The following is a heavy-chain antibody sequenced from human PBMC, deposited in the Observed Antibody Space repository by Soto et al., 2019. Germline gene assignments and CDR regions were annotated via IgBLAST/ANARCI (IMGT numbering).Heavy chain of an antibody. CDR1: GWSFSGYY. J-gene: IGHJ1*01. Sequence: PXETLSLTCAVYGWSFSGYYWSWIRQPPGKGLDWIGEINHSGSTNYNPSLKSRVTISVDTSKNQFSLKLSSVTAADTAVYYCASWRRQVGGQIRYFQHWGQGTLATVSS. CDR3: ASWRRQVGGQIRYFQH. CDR2: INHSGST. V-gene: IGHV4-34*01.